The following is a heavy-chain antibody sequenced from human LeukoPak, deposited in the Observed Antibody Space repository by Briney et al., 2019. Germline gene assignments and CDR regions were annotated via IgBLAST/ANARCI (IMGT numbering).Heavy chain of an antibody. J-gene: IGHJ4*02. Sequence: PGGSLRLSCAASGFNFSSYAMSWVRQAPGKGLEWVSAISGSGGSTYYADSVNGRFTISRDNSKNTLYLQMNSLRAESTAVYYCAKDSAPYYDDSSGYSQGYWGQGTLVTVSS. CDR1: GFNFSSYA. V-gene: IGHV3-23*01. D-gene: IGHD3-22*01. CDR3: AKDSAPYYDDSSGYSQGY. CDR2: ISGSGGST.